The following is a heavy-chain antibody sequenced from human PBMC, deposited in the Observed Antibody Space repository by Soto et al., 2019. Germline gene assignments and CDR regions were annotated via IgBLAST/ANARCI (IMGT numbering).Heavy chain of an antibody. D-gene: IGHD1-26*01. V-gene: IGHV4-4*02. Sequence: QVQLQESGPGLVRPSGTLSLTCAVSGASISSTTSGNWWSWVRQPPGKGLEWIGEIYHSGSTNYNPSPTSRVTMSVGKSKNQFSLKLNSVTAADTAVYFCARMVGATLVDFWGQGTLVTVSS. CDR1: GASISSTTSGNW. J-gene: IGHJ4*02. CDR2: IYHSGST. CDR3: ARMVGATLVDF.